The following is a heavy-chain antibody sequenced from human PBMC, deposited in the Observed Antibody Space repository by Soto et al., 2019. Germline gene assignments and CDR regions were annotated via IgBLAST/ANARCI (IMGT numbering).Heavy chain of an antibody. D-gene: IGHD3-3*01. CDR1: GFTFSNVC. V-gene: IGHV3-15*01. CDR3: DTVLPQANSWFDY. Sequence: PGGSLRLSCAASGFTFSNVCMSWVRQGPGKGLEWLGRIKSRTESETTDYASPARGRFIVSRDDSKNMLYLQLNSMKSEDTGVYYCDTVLPQANSWFDYWGQGTPVTVSS. J-gene: IGHJ4*02. CDR2: IKSRTESETT.